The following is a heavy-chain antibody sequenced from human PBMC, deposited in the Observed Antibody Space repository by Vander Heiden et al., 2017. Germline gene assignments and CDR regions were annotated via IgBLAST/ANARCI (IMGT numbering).Heavy chain of an antibody. CDR2: IYPGDSDT. CDR3: ARPEQWELPDLAFDI. J-gene: IGHJ3*02. CDR1: GYSFTSYW. D-gene: IGHD1-26*01. V-gene: IGHV5-51*01. Sequence: EVQLVQSGAEVKKPGESLKISCKGSGYSFTSYWIGWVRQMPGKGLEWMGIIYPGDSDTRYSPSFQGQVTISADKSISTAYLQWSSLKASDTAMYYCARPEQWELPDLAFDIWGQGTMVTVSS.